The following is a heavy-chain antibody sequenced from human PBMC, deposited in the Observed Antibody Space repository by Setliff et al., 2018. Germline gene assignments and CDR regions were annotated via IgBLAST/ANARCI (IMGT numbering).Heavy chain of an antibody. CDR3: ATGEGGSDDAFGI. V-gene: IGHV4-34*01. CDR1: GGSFSTYY. CDR2: INHSGST. Sequence: SETLSLTCAVYGGSFSTYYWIWIRQPPGKGLEWIGEINHSGSTNYNPSLKSRVTISVDTSKNQVSLKLSSVTAADTAVYYCATGEGGSDDAFGIWGQGTMVTVSS. D-gene: IGHD7-27*01. J-gene: IGHJ3*02.